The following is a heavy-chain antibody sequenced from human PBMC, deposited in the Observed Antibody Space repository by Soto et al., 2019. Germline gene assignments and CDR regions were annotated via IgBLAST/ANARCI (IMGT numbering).Heavy chain of an antibody. CDR3: TSVVVVAAATIGWFDP. J-gene: IGHJ5*02. CDR2: IRSKAYGGTT. Sequence: GGSLRLSCTASGFTFGDYAMSWFRQAPGKGLEWVGFIRSKAYGGTTEYAASVKGRFTISRDDSKSIAYLQMNSLKTEDTAVYYCTSVVVVAAATIGWFDPWGQGTLVTVSS. CDR1: GFTFGDYA. V-gene: IGHV3-49*03. D-gene: IGHD2-15*01.